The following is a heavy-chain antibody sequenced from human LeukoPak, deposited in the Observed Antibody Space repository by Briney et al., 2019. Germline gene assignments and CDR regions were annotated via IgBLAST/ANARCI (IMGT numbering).Heavy chain of an antibody. CDR2: INQDGSEK. J-gene: IGHJ4*02. D-gene: IGHD3-10*01. CDR3: AKDFARFITGHDFDN. CDR1: GFTFSSFY. V-gene: IGHV3-7*01. Sequence: GGSLRLSCVVSGFTFSSFYMNWVRQAPGKGLEWVANINQDGSEKYYVDSVEGRFTISRDNAKNSLYLHMNSLRAEDTAVYYCAKDFARFITGHDFDNWGQGTLVTVSS.